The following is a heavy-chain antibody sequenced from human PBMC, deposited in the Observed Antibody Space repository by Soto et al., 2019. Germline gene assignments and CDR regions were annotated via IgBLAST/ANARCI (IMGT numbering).Heavy chain of an antibody. Sequence: EVQLVESGGGLVKPGGSLRLSCAASGFTYSNAWMNWVRQAPGKGLEWVGRIKSKTDGGTTDYAAPVKGRFTISRDDSKNTLYLQMNSLKTEDTAVYYCTTEFPGYCSSTSCFSSLPEVLEKDFDYWGQGTLVTVSS. J-gene: IGHJ4*02. D-gene: IGHD2-2*01. V-gene: IGHV3-15*07. CDR3: TTEFPGYCSSTSCFSSLPEVLEKDFDY. CDR2: IKSKTDGGTT. CDR1: GFTYSNAW.